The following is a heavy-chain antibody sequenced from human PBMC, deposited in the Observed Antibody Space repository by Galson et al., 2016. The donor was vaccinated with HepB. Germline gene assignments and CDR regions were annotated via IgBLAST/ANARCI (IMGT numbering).Heavy chain of an antibody. J-gene: IGHJ4*02. Sequence: SVKVSCKASGGTFSSSAISWVRQAPGQGLEWMGGIIPIFGSAHFPQRFQDRVTITADESTSTAYMELSSLTFEDTALYFCASTGGLGEFRRFDYWGQGTLVTVSS. CDR1: GGTFSSSA. CDR2: IIPIFGSA. V-gene: IGHV1-69*13. D-gene: IGHD3-10*01. CDR3: ASTGGLGEFRRFDY.